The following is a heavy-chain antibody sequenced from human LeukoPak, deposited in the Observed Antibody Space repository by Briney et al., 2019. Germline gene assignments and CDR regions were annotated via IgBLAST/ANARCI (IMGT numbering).Heavy chain of an antibody. D-gene: IGHD3-16*01. CDR1: GDTFATYY. CDR3: GRVGGRIGAYYAMDV. Sequence: ASVKVSCKASGDTFATYYTHWMRQTPGQGLEWMGWINSNSGATKYVQKFQGRVTMTRDTFISTAYMELSSLRSDDTAVYYCGRVGGRIGAYYAMDVWGQGTTVTVS. CDR2: INSNSGAT. J-gene: IGHJ6*02. V-gene: IGHV1-2*02.